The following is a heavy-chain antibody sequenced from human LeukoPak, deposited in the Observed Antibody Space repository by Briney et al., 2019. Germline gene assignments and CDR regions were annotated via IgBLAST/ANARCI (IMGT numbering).Heavy chain of an antibody. CDR3: ARDVRVRGTYYFDY. D-gene: IGHD2/OR15-2a*01. CDR1: GYTFTSYG. Sequence: ASVKVSCEASGYTFTSYGISWVRQAPGQGLEWMGWISAYNGNTNYAQKLQGRVTMTTDTSTSTAYMELRSLRSDDTAVYYCARDVRVRGTYYFDYWGQGTLVTVSS. CDR2: ISAYNGNT. J-gene: IGHJ4*02. V-gene: IGHV1-18*01.